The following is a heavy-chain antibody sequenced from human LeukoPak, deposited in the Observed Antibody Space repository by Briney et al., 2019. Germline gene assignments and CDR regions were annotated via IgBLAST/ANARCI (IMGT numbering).Heavy chain of an antibody. J-gene: IGHJ4*02. Sequence: SQTLSLTCAISGDSVSSNSAVWNWIRQSPPRGLEWLGRTYYRSEWYNDYAVSVKSRITINADTSKNQFSLQLNSVTPEDTAVYYCARCETCATGFDYWGQGTLVTVSS. V-gene: IGHV6-1*01. CDR2: TYYRSEWYN. CDR3: ARCETCATGFDY. D-gene: IGHD2-21*01. CDR1: GDSVSSNSAV.